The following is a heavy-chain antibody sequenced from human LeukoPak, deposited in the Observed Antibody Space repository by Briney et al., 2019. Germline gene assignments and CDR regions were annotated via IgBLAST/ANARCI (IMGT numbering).Heavy chain of an antibody. CDR2: ISSSSSYI. CDR3: ARAFWSGYSPSEFDY. J-gene: IGHJ4*02. CDR1: GFTFSGYS. Sequence: GGSLRLSCAASGFTFSGYSMNWVRQAPGKGLEWVSSISSSSSYIYYADSVKGRFTISRDNAKNSLYLQMNSLRAEDTAVYYCARAFWSGYSPSEFDYWGQGTLVTVSS. V-gene: IGHV3-21*01. D-gene: IGHD3-3*01.